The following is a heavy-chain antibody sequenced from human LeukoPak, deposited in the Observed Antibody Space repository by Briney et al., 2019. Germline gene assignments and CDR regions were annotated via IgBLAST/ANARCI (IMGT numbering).Heavy chain of an antibody. J-gene: IGHJ4*02. D-gene: IGHD4-17*01. V-gene: IGHV3-23*01. Sequence: GGSLRLSCAASGFTFSSYAMSWVRQAPGKGLEWVSAISGSGGSTYYADSVEGRFTISRDTLYLQMNSLRAEDTAVYYCAKDDGYDYGENFDYWGQGTLVTVSS. CDR2: ISGSGGST. CDR1: GFTFSSYA. CDR3: AKDDGYDYGENFDY.